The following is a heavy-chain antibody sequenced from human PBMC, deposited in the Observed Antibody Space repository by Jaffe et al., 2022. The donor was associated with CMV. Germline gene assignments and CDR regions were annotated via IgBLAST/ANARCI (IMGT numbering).Heavy chain of an antibody. J-gene: IGHJ3*02. CDR2: ISSSGSTI. D-gene: IGHD2-2*01. CDR3: ARDLVVVPAAIMRDAFDI. CDR1: GFTFSDYY. Sequence: QVQLVESGGGLVKPGGSLRLSCAASGFTFSDYYMSWIRQAPGKGLEWVSYISSSGSTIYYADSVKGRFTISRDNAKNSLYLQMNSLRAEDTAVYYCARDLVVVPAAIMRDAFDIWGQGTMVTVSS. V-gene: IGHV3-11*01.